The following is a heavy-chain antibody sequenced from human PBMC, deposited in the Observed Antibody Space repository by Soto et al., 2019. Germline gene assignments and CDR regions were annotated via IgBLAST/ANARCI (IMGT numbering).Heavy chain of an antibody. D-gene: IGHD3-22*01. CDR1: GFTFSSYA. J-gene: IGHJ4*02. CDR3: AKEIIRHYYDSSGYEY. CDR2: ISGSGGST. V-gene: IGHV3-23*01. Sequence: GGSLRLSCAASGFTFSSYAMSWVRQAPGKGLEWVSAISGSGGSTYYADSVKGRFTISRDNSKNTLYLQMNSLRAEDTAVYYCAKEIIRHYYDSSGYEYWGQGTLVTVSS.